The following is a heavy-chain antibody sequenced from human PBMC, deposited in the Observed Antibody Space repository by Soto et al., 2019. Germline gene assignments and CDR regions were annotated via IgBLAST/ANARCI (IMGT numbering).Heavy chain of an antibody. D-gene: IGHD1-26*01. V-gene: IGHV3-64D*06. J-gene: IGHJ6*02. CDR1: GFTFSSYA. Sequence: GGSLRLSCSASGFTFSSYAMHWVRQAPGKGLEYVSAISSNGGSTYYADSVKGRFTISRDNSKNTLYLQMSSLRAEDTAVYYCAKDVVVGATTGLGDYYYYYGMDVWGQGTTVTVSS. CDR2: ISSNGGST. CDR3: AKDVVVGATTGLGDYYYYYGMDV.